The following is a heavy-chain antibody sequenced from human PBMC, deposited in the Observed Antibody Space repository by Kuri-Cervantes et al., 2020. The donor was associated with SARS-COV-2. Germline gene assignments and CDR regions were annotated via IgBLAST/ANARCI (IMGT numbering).Heavy chain of an antibody. D-gene: IGHD2/OR15-2a*01. J-gene: IGHJ6*03. CDR3: ARAEYDPHHYYYYMDV. V-gene: IGHV3-7*03. CDR1: GFTFSSYW. Sequence: GGSLRLSCAASGFTFSSYWMSWVRQAPGKGLEWVANIKQDGSEKYYVDSVKGRFTISRDNAKNSLYLQMDSLRAEDTDLYHCARAEYDPHHYYYYMDVWGKGTTVTVSS. CDR2: IKQDGSEK.